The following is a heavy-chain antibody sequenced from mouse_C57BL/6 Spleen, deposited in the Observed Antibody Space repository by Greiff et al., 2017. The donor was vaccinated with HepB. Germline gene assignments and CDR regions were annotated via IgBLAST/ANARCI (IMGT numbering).Heavy chain of an antibody. CDR1: GYTFTSYT. CDR2: INPSSGYT. CDR3: ARGLITTVVDY. V-gene: IGHV1-4*01. J-gene: IGHJ2*01. Sequence: QVQLKESGAELARPGASVKMSCKASGYTFTSYTMHWVKQRPGQGLEWIGYINPSSGYTKYNQKFKDKATLTADKSSSTAYMQLSSLTSEDSAVYYCARGLITTVVDYWGQGTTLTVSS. D-gene: IGHD1-1*01.